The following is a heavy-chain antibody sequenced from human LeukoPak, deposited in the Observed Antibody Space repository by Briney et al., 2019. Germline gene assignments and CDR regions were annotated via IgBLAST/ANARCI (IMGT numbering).Heavy chain of an antibody. CDR1: GFTVSSNY. CDR3: ARDVVTAAAGSYYYYGMDV. CDR2: IYSGGST. V-gene: IGHV3-53*01. D-gene: IGHD6-13*01. Sequence: GGSLRLSCAASGFTVSSNYMSWVRQAPGKGLEWVSVIYSGGSTYYADSVKSRFTISRGNSKNTLYLQMNSLRAEDTAVYYCARDVVTAAAGSYYYYGMDVWGKGTTVTVSS. J-gene: IGHJ6*04.